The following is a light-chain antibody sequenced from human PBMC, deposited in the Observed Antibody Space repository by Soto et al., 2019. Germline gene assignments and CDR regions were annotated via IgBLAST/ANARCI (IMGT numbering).Light chain of an antibody. J-gene: IGKJ4*01. CDR3: QQRSNWPSC. CDR1: QSVSSY. V-gene: IGKV3-11*01. Sequence: EIVLTQSPATLSLSPGERVTLSCRASQSVSSYLAWYQQKPGQAPRLLIYDASNRATGIPARFSGSGSGTDFTLTISSLEPEDFAVYYCQQRSNWPSCFGGGTKVEIK. CDR2: DAS.